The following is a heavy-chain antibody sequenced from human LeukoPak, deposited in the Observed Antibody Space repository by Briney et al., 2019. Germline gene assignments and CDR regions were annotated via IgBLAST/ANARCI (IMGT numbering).Heavy chain of an antibody. CDR1: GYSFTSYW. CDR3: ARHSPSYSYGDYYYYYMDV. D-gene: IGHD5-18*01. CDR2: IYPGDSDT. Sequence: GESLQISCKGSGYSFTSYWIGWVRQLPGKGLEWMGIIYPGDSDTRYSPSFQGQVTISADKSISTAYLQWSSLKASDTAMYYCARHSPSYSYGDYYYYYMDVWGKGTTVTVSS. V-gene: IGHV5-51*01. J-gene: IGHJ6*03.